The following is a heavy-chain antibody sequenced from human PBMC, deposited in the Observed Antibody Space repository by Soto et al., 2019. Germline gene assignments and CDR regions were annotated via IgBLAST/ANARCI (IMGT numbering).Heavy chain of an antibody. CDR2: ISVSGDNT. Sequence: EVQLLESGGGLEQPGGSLRLSCAASGFTFNTQAMSWVRQAPGKGLEWVSSISVSGDNTYNADAVKGRFTISIDNSKNTLYLQMNSLRAEDTAVYYCVTDRTTSDWYGYFDYWGQGTLVTVSS. CDR1: GFTFNTQA. D-gene: IGHD6-19*01. J-gene: IGHJ4*02. V-gene: IGHV3-23*01. CDR3: VTDRTTSDWYGYFDY.